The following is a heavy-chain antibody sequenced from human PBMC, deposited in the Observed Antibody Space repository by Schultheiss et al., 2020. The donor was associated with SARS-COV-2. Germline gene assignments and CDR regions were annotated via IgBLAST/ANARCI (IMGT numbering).Heavy chain of an antibody. J-gene: IGHJ4*02. Sequence: ASVKVSCKASGYTFTSYAISWVRQAPGQGLEWMGGIIPIFGTANYAQKFQGRVTMTTDTSTSTAYMELRSLRSDDTAVYYCARDQQWELRFSLGRPGYWGQGTLVTVSS. CDR1: GYTFTSYA. D-gene: IGHD1-26*01. CDR3: ARDQQWELRFSLGRPGY. V-gene: IGHV1-18*01. CDR2: IIPIFGTA.